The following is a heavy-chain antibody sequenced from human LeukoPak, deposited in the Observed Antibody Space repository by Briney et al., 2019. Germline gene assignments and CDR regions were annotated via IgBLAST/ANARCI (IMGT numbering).Heavy chain of an antibody. Sequence: SETLSLTCTVSGGSIRSSSYYWGWIRQPPGKGLEWIGSIYYSGSTYYNPSLKSRVTISVDTSKNQFSLKLSSVTAADTAVYYCASLRERSYYARGFDYWGQGLVVTVAS. J-gene: IGHJ4*02. V-gene: IGHV4-39*01. CDR1: GGSIRSSSYY. CDR2: IYYSGST. D-gene: IGHD1-26*01. CDR3: ASLRERSYYARGFDY.